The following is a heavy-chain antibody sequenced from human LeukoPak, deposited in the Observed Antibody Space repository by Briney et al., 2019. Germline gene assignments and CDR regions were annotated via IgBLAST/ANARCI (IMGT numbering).Heavy chain of an antibody. CDR2: ISSGGTTI. Sequence: GGSLRLSCAASGMSFSSYEMNWVRQAPGKGLEWVSYISSGGTTIYYADSVKGRLTISRDNAKNSLYLQMNNLRAEDTAVYYCASARLYSSSWYCYFDYWGRGTLVTVSS. J-gene: IGHJ4*02. D-gene: IGHD6-13*01. CDR3: ASARLYSSSWYCYFDY. CDR1: GMSFSSYE. V-gene: IGHV3-48*03.